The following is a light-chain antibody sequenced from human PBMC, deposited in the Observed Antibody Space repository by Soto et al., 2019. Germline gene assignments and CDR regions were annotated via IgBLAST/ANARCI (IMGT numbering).Light chain of an antibody. Sequence: ERGLTQYTGTLSLSPGERATLSCRASQSVSSSYLAWYQQKPGQAPRLLIYGASSRATGIPDRFSGSGSGTDFTLTLSRLEPEDFAVYYCQQYGSSPRTFCQGTKVDIK. CDR1: QSVSSSY. CDR2: GAS. V-gene: IGKV3-20*01. CDR3: QQYGSSPRT. J-gene: IGKJ1*01.